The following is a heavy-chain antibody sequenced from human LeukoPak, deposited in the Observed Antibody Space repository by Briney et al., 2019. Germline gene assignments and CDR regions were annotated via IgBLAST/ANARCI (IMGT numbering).Heavy chain of an antibody. J-gene: IGHJ4*02. V-gene: IGHV3-23*01. D-gene: IGHD1-14*01. CDR3: AKGIRPEG. Sequence: GGSLRLSCVASGFTFSNYAMSWVRQAPGKGLEWVSGISSGGGTTYYADSVKGRLTISRDNSKSTVYVQMNSLRAEDTAVYYCAKGIRPEGWGQGTLVTVSP. CDR2: ISSGGGTT. CDR1: GFTFSNYA.